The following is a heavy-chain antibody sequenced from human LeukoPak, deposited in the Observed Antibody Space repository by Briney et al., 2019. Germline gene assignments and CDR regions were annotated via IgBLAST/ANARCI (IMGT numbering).Heavy chain of an antibody. V-gene: IGHV4-59*01. J-gene: IGHJ4*02. CDR2: IYYSGST. D-gene: IGHD3-22*01. Sequence: SETLSLTCAVYGGSFSGYYWSWIRQPPGKGLEWIGYIYYSGSTNYNPSLKSRVTISVDTSKNQFSLKLSSVTAADTAVYYCARAVPYYYDSSGYYPFDYWGQGTLVTVSS. CDR3: ARAVPYYYDSSGYYPFDY. CDR1: GGSFSGYY.